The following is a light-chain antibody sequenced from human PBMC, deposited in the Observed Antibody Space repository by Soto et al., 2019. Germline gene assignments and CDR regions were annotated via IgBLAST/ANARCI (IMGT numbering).Light chain of an antibody. CDR3: QQYYSTPPT. J-gene: IGKJ4*01. CDR1: QSVSYSSNNKNY. CDR2: WAS. V-gene: IGKV4-1*01. Sequence: DIVMTQSPDSLAVSLGERATINCKSSQSVSYSSNNKNYLAWYQQKPGQPPKLLIYWASTRESGVPDRFSGSGSGTDFPLSISSLQAEDVAVYYCQQYYSTPPTFGGGTKVEIK.